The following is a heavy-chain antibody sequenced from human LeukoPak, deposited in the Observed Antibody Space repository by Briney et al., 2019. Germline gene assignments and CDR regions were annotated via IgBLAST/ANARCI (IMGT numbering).Heavy chain of an antibody. V-gene: IGHV3-11*06. CDR3: ATIPYDSRGYFPPDY. J-gene: IGHJ4*02. D-gene: IGHD3-22*01. Sequence: AGGSLRLSCAASGFTLSDYYVSWIRQAPGKGLKWVSYSSTSNSYTNYGGSVTGRFKISSDKAKISLYLQMNSLRPEDTAVYYCATIPYDSRGYFPPDYWGQGTLVTVYS. CDR1: GFTLSDYY. CDR2: SSTSNSYT.